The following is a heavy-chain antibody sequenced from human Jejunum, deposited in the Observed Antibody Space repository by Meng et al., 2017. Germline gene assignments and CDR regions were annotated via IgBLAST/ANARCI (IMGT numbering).Heavy chain of an antibody. CDR2: IYYRGST. V-gene: IGHV4-31*03. CDR3: ARSRLTTGLFDS. CDR1: GGFTSSCAYC. Sequence: SGPGRVQTSQPLSLTCSFSGGFTSSCAYCWCWLRQHPGEGLELLGYIYYRGSTNYTPSLKSRLFMSVDTSNNQFSLKLTSMTAADTAVYYFARSRLTTGLFDSWGRGTLVTVSS. J-gene: IGHJ4*02. D-gene: IGHD4-17*01.